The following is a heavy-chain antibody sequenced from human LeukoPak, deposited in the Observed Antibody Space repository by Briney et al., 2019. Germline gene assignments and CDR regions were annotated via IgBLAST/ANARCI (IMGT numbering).Heavy chain of an antibody. D-gene: IGHD3-10*01. CDR3: AKKVPLNSGDY. J-gene: IGHJ4*02. V-gene: IGHV3-30*04. Sequence: GGSLRLSCAASGFTFSSYAMHWVRQAPGKGLEWVAVISYDGSNKYYADSVKGRFTISRDNSKNTLYLQMNSLRAEDTAVYYCAKKVPLNSGDYWGQGTLVTVSS. CDR1: GFTFSSYA. CDR2: ISYDGSNK.